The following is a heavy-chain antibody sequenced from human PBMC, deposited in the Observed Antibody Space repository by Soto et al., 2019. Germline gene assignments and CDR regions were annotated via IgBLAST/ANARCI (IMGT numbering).Heavy chain of an antibody. J-gene: IGHJ6*02. Sequence: QVQLQESGPGLVKPSETLSLTCTVSGGSISSYYWSWIRQPAGKGLEWIGRIYTSGSTNYNPSLKSRVTMSVDTSKNQCSLKLSSVTAADTAVYYCARDRRTVRYYYYGMDVWGQGTTVTVSS. CDR2: IYTSGST. V-gene: IGHV4-4*07. CDR1: GGSISSYY. D-gene: IGHD4-17*01. CDR3: ARDRRTVRYYYYGMDV.